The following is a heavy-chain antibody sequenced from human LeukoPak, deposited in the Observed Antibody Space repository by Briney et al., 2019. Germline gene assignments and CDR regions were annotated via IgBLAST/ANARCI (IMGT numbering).Heavy chain of an antibody. D-gene: IGHD3-10*01. J-gene: IGHJ3*02. CDR1: GGSFSGYY. Sequence: PSETLSLTCAVYGGSFSGYYWSWIRQPPGKGLEWIGEINHSGSTNYNPSLKSRVTISVDTSKNQFSLKLSSVTAADTAVYYCARYASPSSGAFDIWGQGTIVTVSS. CDR3: ARYASPSSGAFDI. V-gene: IGHV4-34*01. CDR2: INHSGST.